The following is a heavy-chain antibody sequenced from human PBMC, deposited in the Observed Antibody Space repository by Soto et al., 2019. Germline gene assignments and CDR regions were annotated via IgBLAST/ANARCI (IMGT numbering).Heavy chain of an antibody. CDR3: ARDEVDFWSGYPSPDV. CDR1: GGSISSGGYY. J-gene: IGHJ6*02. Sequence: SETLSLTCTVSGGSISSGGYYWSWIRQHPGKGLEWIGYIYYSGSTYYNPSLKSRVTISVDTSKNQFSLKLSSVTAADTAVYYCARDEVDFWSGYPSPDVWGQGTTVIVSS. V-gene: IGHV4-31*03. D-gene: IGHD3-3*01. CDR2: IYYSGST.